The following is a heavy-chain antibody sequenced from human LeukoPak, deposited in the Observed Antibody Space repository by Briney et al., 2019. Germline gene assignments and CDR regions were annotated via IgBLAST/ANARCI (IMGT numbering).Heavy chain of an antibody. D-gene: IGHD6-19*01. CDR1: GFIFRNYG. CDR2: IWHDGSAE. CDR3: ARDSRRGWSGYFDL. V-gene: IGHV3-33*07. J-gene: IGHJ4*02. Sequence: GGSLRLSCAASGFIFRNYGMYWVRQAPGKGLEWVAVIWHDGSAEFYADSVKGRFSISRDDSKNTVYLQMNSLRVEDTALYYCARDSRRGWSGYFDLWGQGIVVTVSS.